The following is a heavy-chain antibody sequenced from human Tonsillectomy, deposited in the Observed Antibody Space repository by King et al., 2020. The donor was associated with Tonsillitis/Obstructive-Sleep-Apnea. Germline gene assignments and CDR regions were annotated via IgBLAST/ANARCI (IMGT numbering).Heavy chain of an antibody. CDR3: ARDEWPQGFDP. V-gene: IGHV4-34*01. CDR2: INQSGST. D-gene: IGHD3-3*01. J-gene: IGHJ5*02. CDR1: GGSFSGYY. Sequence: VQLQQWGAGVLKPSGTLSLTCAVYGGSFSGYYWSWIRQPPGKGLEWFGEINQSGSTNYNPSLKSRVTISVDTSKNQYSLKLSSVTAADTAVYYCARDEWPQGFDPWGQGILVTVSS.